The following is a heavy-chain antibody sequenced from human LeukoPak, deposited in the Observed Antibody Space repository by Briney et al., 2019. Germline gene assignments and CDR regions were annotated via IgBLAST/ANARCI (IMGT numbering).Heavy chain of an antibody. Sequence: GGSLRLSCAASEFTFSNYWMNWVRQAPGKGLEGVADIKQDGSAIYYVDSVKGRFTISRDNARNSLFLQMNSLRTEDTGVYYCASLIVDYWGPGILVTVSS. CDR2: IKQDGSAI. J-gene: IGHJ4*02. V-gene: IGHV3-7*01. D-gene: IGHD2-21*01. CDR1: EFTFSNYW. CDR3: ASLIVDY.